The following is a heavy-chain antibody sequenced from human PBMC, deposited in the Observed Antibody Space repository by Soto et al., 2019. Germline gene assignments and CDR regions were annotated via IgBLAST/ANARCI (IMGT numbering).Heavy chain of an antibody. CDR3: AKGNYYDSSGYYYWNAFDI. J-gene: IGHJ3*02. D-gene: IGHD3-22*01. V-gene: IGHV3-30*18. CDR1: GFTFSSYG. Sequence: QVQLVESGGGVVQPGRSLRLSCAASGFTFSSYGMHWVRQAPGKGLEWVAVISYDGSNKYYADSVKGRFTISRDNSKNTRYLQMNSLRAEDTAVYYCAKGNYYDSSGYYYWNAFDIWGQGTMVTVSS. CDR2: ISYDGSNK.